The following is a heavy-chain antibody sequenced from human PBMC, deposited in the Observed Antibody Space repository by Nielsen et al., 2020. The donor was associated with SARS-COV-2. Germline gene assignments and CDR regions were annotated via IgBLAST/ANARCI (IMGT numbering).Heavy chain of an antibody. D-gene: IGHD3-3*01. J-gene: IGHJ6*02. CDR3: ARVRLPIFGNYYYGMDV. V-gene: IGHV3-7*03. CDR1: GFTFSSYW. CDR2: IKQDGSEK. Sequence: GESLKISCAASGFTFSSYWMSWVRQAPGKGLEWVANIKQDGSEKYHVDSVKGRFTISRDNAKNSLYLQMNSLRAEDTAVYYCARVRLPIFGNYYYGMDVWGQGTTVTVSS.